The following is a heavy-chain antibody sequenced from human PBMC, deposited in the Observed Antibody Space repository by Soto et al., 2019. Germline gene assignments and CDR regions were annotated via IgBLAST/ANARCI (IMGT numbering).Heavy chain of an antibody. V-gene: IGHV4-59*03. CDR2: IFYIGST. Sequence: PSETLSLTCTVSGGSISRYYWSWIRQPPGKGLEWIGYIFYIGSTNYNPALKSRVTISEDTSETQVFLTLRSVTAADTAVYFCVRSVSSSRFDHWGPGTLVTVSS. J-gene: IGHJ4*02. CDR1: GGSISRYY. CDR3: VRSVSSSRFDH.